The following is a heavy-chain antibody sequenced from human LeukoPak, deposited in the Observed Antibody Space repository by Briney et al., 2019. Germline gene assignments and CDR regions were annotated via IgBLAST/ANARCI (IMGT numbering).Heavy chain of an antibody. J-gene: IGHJ4*02. D-gene: IGHD2-15*01. CDR1: GYTFTSYG. Sequence: ASVKVSCKASGYTFTSYGITWVRQAPGQGLEWMGWIRTYNGNTNYAQKLQGRVTMTTDTSTSTAYMELRSPRSDDTAVYYCARGPYCSGGTCYSQYFDFWGQGTLVPVSS. CDR2: IRTYNGNT. CDR3: ARGPYCSGGTCYSQYFDF. V-gene: IGHV1-18*01.